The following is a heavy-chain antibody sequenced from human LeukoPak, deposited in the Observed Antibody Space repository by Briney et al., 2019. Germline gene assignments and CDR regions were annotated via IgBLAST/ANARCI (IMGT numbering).Heavy chain of an antibody. D-gene: IGHD2-2*01. CDR1: GFTFSNYG. CDR2: ISGNGGST. Sequence: GGSLRLSCSASGFTFSNYGMHWVRQAPGKGLDYVSAISGNGGSTHYADSVKGRFTISRDNSKNTLYLQMSSLRAEDTAVYYCVKEHCSSTSCFYFDYWGQGTLVTVSS. J-gene: IGHJ4*02. CDR3: VKEHCSSTSCFYFDY. V-gene: IGHV3-64D*06.